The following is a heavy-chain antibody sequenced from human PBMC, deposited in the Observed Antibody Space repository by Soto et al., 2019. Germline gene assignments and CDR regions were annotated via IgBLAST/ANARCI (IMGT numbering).Heavy chain of an antibody. D-gene: IGHD2-15*01. CDR3: ARADLLYYYGMDV. J-gene: IGHJ6*02. CDR2: ISSSSSTI. CDR1: GFIFSSYS. Sequence: EVQLVESGGGLVQPGGSLRLSCAASGFIFSSYSINWVRQAPGKGLEWVSYISSSSSTIYYADSVKGRFTISRDNAKNSLYLQMNSLRAEDTAVYYCARADLLYYYGMDVWGQGTTVTVSS. V-gene: IGHV3-48*01.